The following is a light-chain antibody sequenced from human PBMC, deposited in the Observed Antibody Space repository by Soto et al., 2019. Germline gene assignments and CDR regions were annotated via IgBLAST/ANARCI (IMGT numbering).Light chain of an antibody. V-gene: IGKV3-20*01. Sequence: EIVLTQSPGTLSLSPGERATLSCRASPSVSSYLAWYQQKPGQPPTLLIYGSSSRATGIPDRFSGSGSGTNFTLTISRLEPEEFAVYYCQQYGTSTRYTLGQGTKLEIK. CDR2: GSS. CDR1: PSVSSY. J-gene: IGKJ2*01. CDR3: QQYGTSTRYT.